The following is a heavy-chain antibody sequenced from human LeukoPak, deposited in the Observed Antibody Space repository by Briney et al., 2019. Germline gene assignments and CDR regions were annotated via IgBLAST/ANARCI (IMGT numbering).Heavy chain of an antibody. D-gene: IGHD3-16*01. V-gene: IGHV4-4*07. Sequence: SETLSLTCTVSGGSISGYYWSWVRQPAGKGLEWIGRVYTSGSANYNPSLKSRVTMSIDTSKNQFSLNLSSVTAADTAVYYCAKSPSGRGGYNWFDPWGQGTLVTVSS. CDR2: VYTSGSA. CDR1: GGSISGYY. J-gene: IGHJ5*02. CDR3: AKSPSGRGGYNWFDP.